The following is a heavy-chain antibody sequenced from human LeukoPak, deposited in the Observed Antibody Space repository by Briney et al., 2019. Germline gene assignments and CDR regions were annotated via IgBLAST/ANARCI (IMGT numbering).Heavy chain of an antibody. CDR3: ARDFYDTSGYYYDY. J-gene: IGHJ4*02. V-gene: IGHV3-30*03. Sequence: GGSLRLSCAASGFTFSSYGMHWVRQAPGKGLEWVAVISYDGSNKYYADSVKGRFTISRDNSKNTLYPQMNSLRAEDTAVYYCARDFYDTSGYYYDYWGQGTLVTVSS. CDR2: ISYDGSNK. D-gene: IGHD3-22*01. CDR1: GFTFSSYG.